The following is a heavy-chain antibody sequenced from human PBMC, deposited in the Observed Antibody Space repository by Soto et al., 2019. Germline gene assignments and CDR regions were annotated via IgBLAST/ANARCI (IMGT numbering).Heavy chain of an antibody. V-gene: IGHV1-18*01. CDR3: ARGRYGDY. CDR2: ISAHNGNT. D-gene: IGHD1-1*01. J-gene: IGHJ4*02. CDR1: GYAFTIYG. Sequence: QVHLVQSGAEVKKPGASVKVSCKGSGYAFTIYGITWVRQAPGQGLEWMGWISAHNGNTNYAQKLQGRVTVTRDTSTSTAYMELRSLRFDDTAVYYCARGRYGDYWGQGALVTVSS.